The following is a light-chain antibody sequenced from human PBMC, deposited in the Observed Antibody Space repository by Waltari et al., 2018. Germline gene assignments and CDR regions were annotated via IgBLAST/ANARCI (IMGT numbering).Light chain of an antibody. CDR1: QSVSSN. Sequence: EIVMTQSPATLSVSPGERDTLSCRASQSVSSNLAWYQQKPGQAPRLLIYGASTRATGISARFSGSGSGTEFTLTISSLQSEDFAVYYCQQYNNWPPLTFGGGTKVEIK. CDR3: QQYNNWPPLT. CDR2: GAS. V-gene: IGKV3-15*01. J-gene: IGKJ4*01.